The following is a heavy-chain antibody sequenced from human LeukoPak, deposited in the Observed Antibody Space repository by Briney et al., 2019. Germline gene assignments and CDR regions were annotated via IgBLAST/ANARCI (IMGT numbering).Heavy chain of an antibody. CDR2: INHRGST. J-gene: IGHJ3*02. V-gene: IGHV4-34*01. Sequence: SETLSLTCAVYGGSFSAYYWSWIRQPPGKGLEWIGEINHRGSTNYNPSLKSRVTISVDTSKNQFSLKLSSVTAADTAVYYCAREASGIWGQGTMVTVSS. CDR3: AREASGI. CDR1: GGSFSAYY.